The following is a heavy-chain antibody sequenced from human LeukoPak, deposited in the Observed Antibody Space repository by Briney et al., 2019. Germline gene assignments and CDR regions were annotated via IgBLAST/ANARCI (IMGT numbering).Heavy chain of an antibody. J-gene: IGHJ4*02. CDR2: ISGSGGST. D-gene: IGHD4-23*01. V-gene: IGHV3-23*01. CDR1: GFTFSSYA. Sequence: PGAPLRLSCAASGFTFSSYAMSWVRQAPGKGLEWVSAISGSGGSTYYADSVKGRFTISRDNSKNTLYLQMNSLRAEDTAVYYCAKSTWVTPLVGYWGQGTLVTVSS. CDR3: AKSTWVTPLVGY.